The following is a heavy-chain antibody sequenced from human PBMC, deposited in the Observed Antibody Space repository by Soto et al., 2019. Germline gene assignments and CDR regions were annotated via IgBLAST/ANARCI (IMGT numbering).Heavy chain of an antibody. J-gene: IGHJ4*02. V-gene: IGHV4-59*08. D-gene: IGHD5-18*01. CDR2: IYYSGGT. CDR3: ARARRGYSYSDY. Sequence: PSETLSLTCTVSGGSLSSYDWSWIRQPPGKGLEWIGYIYYSGGTNYNPSLKSRFTTSVDTSENQFSLKLNSVTAADTAVYYCARARRGYSYSDYWGQGTLVTVSS. CDR1: GGSLSSYD.